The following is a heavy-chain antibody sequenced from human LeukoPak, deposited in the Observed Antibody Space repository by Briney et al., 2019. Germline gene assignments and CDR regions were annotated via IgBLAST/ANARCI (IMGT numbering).Heavy chain of an antibody. CDR3: ARDLERDVIGGFDP. Sequence: SETVSLTCTVCGGSISHYFWSWIPRPPGKALEWIGFIHHSGTKYSPSLKSRVTISLETSKNQFSLKVNSVTAADTAVYYWARDLERDVIGGFDPWGQGTLVTVSS. D-gene: IGHD2-15*01. CDR1: GGSISHYF. V-gene: IGHV4-59*01. J-gene: IGHJ5*02. CDR2: IHHSGT.